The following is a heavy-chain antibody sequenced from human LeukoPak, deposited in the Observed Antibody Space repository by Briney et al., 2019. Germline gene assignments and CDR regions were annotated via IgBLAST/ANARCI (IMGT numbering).Heavy chain of an antibody. CDR2: INHSGST. CDR3: ARATRVDYSNYYYYFDY. V-gene: IGHV4-34*01. Sequence: GSLRLSCAASGFTFSSYSMNWIRQPPGKGLEWIGEINHSGSTNYNPSLKSRVTISVDTSKNQFSLKLSSVTAADTAVYYCARATRVDYSNYYYYFDYWGQGTLVTVSS. D-gene: IGHD4-11*01. CDR1: GFTFSSYS. J-gene: IGHJ4*02.